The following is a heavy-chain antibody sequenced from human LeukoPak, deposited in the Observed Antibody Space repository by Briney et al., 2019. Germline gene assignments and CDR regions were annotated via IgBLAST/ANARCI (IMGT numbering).Heavy chain of an antibody. CDR3: AKEIVFLFGDP. CDR1: GFTFSSYA. J-gene: IGHJ5*02. D-gene: IGHD2/OR15-2a*01. CDR2: IVSDGYKA. Sequence: GGSLRLSCAASGFTFSSYAMSWVRQAPGKGLEWVATIVSDGYKAYYADSVKGRFAISRDNSQNTVHLQMNSLRAKDTATYYCAKEIVFLFGDPWGQGALVTVSS. V-gene: IGHV3-23*01.